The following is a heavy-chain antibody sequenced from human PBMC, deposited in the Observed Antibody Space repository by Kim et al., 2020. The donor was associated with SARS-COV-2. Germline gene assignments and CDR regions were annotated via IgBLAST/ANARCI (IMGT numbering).Heavy chain of an antibody. CDR3: ARDWDYYDPHTPRVGDV. V-gene: IGHV3-33*01. CDR1: GFTFSSYG. Sequence: GGSLRLSCAASGFTFSSYGMHWVRQAPGKGLEWVAVIWYDGSNKYYADSVKGRFTISRDNSKNTLYLQMNSLRAEDTAVYYCARDWDYYDPHTPRVGDVWGQGTTVTVSS. CDR2: IWYDGSNK. D-gene: IGHD3-22*01. J-gene: IGHJ6*02.